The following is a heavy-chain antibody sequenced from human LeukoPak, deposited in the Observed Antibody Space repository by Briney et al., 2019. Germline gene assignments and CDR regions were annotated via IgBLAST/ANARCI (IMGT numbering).Heavy chain of an antibody. CDR2: IYYSGST. CDR1: GGSISSSSYY. D-gene: IGHD5-24*01. Sequence: SETLSLTCTVSGGSISSSSYYWGWIRQPPGKGLEWIGSIYYSGSTYYNPSLKSRVTISVDTSKNQFSLKLSSVTAADTAVYYCARDIGMATKNWFDPWGQGTLVTVSS. J-gene: IGHJ5*02. CDR3: ARDIGMATKNWFDP. V-gene: IGHV4-39*07.